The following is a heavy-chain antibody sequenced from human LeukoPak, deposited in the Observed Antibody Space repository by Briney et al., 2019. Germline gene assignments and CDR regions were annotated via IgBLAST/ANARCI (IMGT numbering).Heavy chain of an antibody. J-gene: IGHJ4*02. Sequence: GRSLRLSCAASGFTFDDYAMHWVRQAPGKGLERVSGISWNSGSIGYADSVKGRFTISRDNAKNSLYLQMNSLRAEDTALYYCASALEVGALDYWGQGTLVTVSS. D-gene: IGHD1-26*01. CDR3: ASALEVGALDY. V-gene: IGHV3-9*01. CDR2: ISWNSGSI. CDR1: GFTFDDYA.